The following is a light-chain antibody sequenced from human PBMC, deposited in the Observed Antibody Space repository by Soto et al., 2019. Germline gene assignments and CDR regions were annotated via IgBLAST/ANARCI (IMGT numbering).Light chain of an antibody. CDR3: ASYAGSRTYV. CDR1: SDIGNYNL. CDR2: EVT. Sequence: QSAVTQPASVSGSPGQSVTISCSGSDIGNYNLVYWYQHLPGRAPKLLIFEVTMRPSGISDRFSGSKSASTSSLTISGLQAEDEGDYYCASYAGSRTYVFGRGTQLTVL. V-gene: IGLV2-23*02. J-gene: IGLJ1*01.